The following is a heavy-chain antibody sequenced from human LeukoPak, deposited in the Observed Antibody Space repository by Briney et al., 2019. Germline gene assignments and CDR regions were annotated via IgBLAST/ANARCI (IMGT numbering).Heavy chain of an antibody. V-gene: IGHV4-59*01. D-gene: IGHD3-22*01. CDR3: ARVIGSSGYSGYYYYGMDV. J-gene: IGHJ6*02. CDR2: IYYSGST. Sequence: SETLSLTCTVSGGSISSYYWSWIRQPPGKGLEWIGYIYYSGSTNYNPSLKSRVTISVDTSKNQFSLKLSSVTAADTAVYYCARVIGSSGYSGYYYYGMDVWGQGTTVTVSS. CDR1: GGSISSYY.